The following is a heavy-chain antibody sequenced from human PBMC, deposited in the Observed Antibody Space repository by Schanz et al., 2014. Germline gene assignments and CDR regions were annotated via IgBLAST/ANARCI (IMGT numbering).Heavy chain of an antibody. D-gene: IGHD3-10*01. Sequence: VQLVESGGGLVKPGGSLRLSCAASGFTFSSYSMNWVRQAPGKGLEWVSYVSRSTPDIYYADSVKGRFTISRDNSKNTLYLQMNSLRPEDTAVYYCAKYRGYYRVSGSYRELEYWGQGTLVTVSS. CDR1: GFTFSSYS. J-gene: IGHJ4*02. CDR3: AKYRGYYRVSGSYRELEY. CDR2: VSRSTPDI. V-gene: IGHV3-21*04.